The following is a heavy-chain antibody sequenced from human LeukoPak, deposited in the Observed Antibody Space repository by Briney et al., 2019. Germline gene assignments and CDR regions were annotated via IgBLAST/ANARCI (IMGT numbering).Heavy chain of an antibody. CDR3: ARNPEVYDSSGYPRYFDY. Sequence: ASVKVSCKASGYTFISYYMHWVRQAPGQGLEWMGIINPSGGSTSYAQKFQGRVTMTRDTSTSTVYMELSSLRSEDTAVYYCARNPEVYDSSGYPRYFDYWGQGTLVTVSS. D-gene: IGHD3-22*01. CDR1: GYTFISYY. CDR2: INPSGGST. V-gene: IGHV1-46*03. J-gene: IGHJ4*02.